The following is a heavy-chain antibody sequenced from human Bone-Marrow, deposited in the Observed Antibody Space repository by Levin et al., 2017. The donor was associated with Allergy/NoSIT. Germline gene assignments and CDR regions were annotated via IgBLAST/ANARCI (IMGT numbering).Heavy chain of an antibody. J-gene: IGHJ4*02. Sequence: ASVKVSCQAPGDTFSSYNFHWVRQAPGQGLEWMGRIIPLLGIANYAQTFQGRVTFTADKSTTTTYMEVSSLRSEDTAVYYCAMGHQMDHWGQGALVTVSS. CDR1: GDTFSSYN. V-gene: IGHV1-69*02. CDR3: AMGHQMDH. D-gene: IGHD3-16*01. CDR2: IIPLLGIA.